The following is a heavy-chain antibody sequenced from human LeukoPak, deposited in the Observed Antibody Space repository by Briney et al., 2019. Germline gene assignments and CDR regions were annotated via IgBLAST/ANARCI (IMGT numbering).Heavy chain of an antibody. J-gene: IGHJ6*02. CDR1: GFTFSTYW. D-gene: IGHD2-2*01. V-gene: IGHV3-74*01. Sequence: GGSLRLSCAASGFTFSTYWMHWVRQAPGKGLVWVSRINSDGSATTYADSVKGRFTISRDNAKNTLYLQMNSLRTEDTALYYCAKEVVVVPAAIYPYGMDVWGQGTTVTVSS. CDR3: AKEVVVVPAAIYPYGMDV. CDR2: INSDGSAT.